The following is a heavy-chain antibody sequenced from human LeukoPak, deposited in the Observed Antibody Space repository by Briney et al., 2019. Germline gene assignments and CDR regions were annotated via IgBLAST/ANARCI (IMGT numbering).Heavy chain of an antibody. CDR1: GFTFSSYG. V-gene: IGHV3-23*01. D-gene: IGHD3-10*01. CDR3: AKDGHYYGSGSYYF. J-gene: IGHJ4*02. CDR2: ISGSGGST. Sequence: GGSLRLSCAASGFTFSSYGMSWVRQAPGKGLEWVSAISGSGGSTYYADSVKGRFTISRDNSKNTLYLQMNSLRAEDTAVYYCAKDGHYYGSGSYYFWGQGTLVTVSS.